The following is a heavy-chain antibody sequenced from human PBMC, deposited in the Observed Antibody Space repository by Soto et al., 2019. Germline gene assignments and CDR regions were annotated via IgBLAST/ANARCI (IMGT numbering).Heavy chain of an antibody. D-gene: IGHD6-19*01. CDR1: GYTFTTYD. Sequence: QVQLVQSGAEVQRPGASVKVSCQASGYTFTTYDMHWVRRAPGQSLEWMGWIKTATGHAKYSQKFQDRVTMTRDTAASTGQMEFSSLRSEDTAVYFCVVSTGWWSFLYWGQGSLVTVAS. J-gene: IGHJ1*01. V-gene: IGHV1-3*04. CDR2: IKTATGHA. CDR3: VVSTGWWSFLY.